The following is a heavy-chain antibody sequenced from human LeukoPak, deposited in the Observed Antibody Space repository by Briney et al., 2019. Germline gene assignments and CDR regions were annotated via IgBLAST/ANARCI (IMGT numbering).Heavy chain of an antibody. V-gene: IGHV3-30*18. CDR1: GFTFSDYV. J-gene: IGHJ4*02. D-gene: IGHD4-17*01. Sequence: GGSLRLSCAASGFTFSDYVMHWVRQAPGKRLEWVAVISYDGPNKYYADSVKGRFTISRDNSKNTLYLQMNSLRAEDTAVYYCAKGRYHLATVTLLDYWGQGTLVTVSS. CDR2: ISYDGPNK. CDR3: AKGRYHLATVTLLDY.